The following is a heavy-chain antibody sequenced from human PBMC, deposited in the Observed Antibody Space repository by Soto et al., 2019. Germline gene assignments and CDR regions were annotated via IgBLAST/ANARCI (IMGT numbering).Heavy chain of an antibody. Sequence: QVHLVESGGGVVQPGMTLRLSCAASGFTFGSYGMHWVRQAPGKGLVWVAGISYDGSKKYYGESVTGRFTIASDNSKNTLYLHLNRLRVDDTAVYYCAKAIENYSTGYYKPFYYFGVDVLGPGTTVTVSS. D-gene: IGHD3-22*01. CDR2: ISYDGSKK. CDR3: AKAIENYSTGYYKPFYYFGVDV. CDR1: GFTFGSYG. V-gene: IGHV3-30*18. J-gene: IGHJ6*02.